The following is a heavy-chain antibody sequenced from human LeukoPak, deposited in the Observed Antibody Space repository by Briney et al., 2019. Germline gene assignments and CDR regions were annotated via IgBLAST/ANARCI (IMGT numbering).Heavy chain of an antibody. CDR3: AREIRPGSGNSTY. CDR2: ISGSSTYT. Sequence: KPGGSLRLSCAASGFTFSDYYMTWIRQAPGKGLEWISFISGSSTYTHYADSVKGRFTISRDNAKNSLYLQMNSLRADDTAMYYCAREIRPGSGNSTYWGQGTLVTVSS. V-gene: IGHV3-11*06. J-gene: IGHJ4*02. CDR1: GFTFSDYY. D-gene: IGHD3-10*01.